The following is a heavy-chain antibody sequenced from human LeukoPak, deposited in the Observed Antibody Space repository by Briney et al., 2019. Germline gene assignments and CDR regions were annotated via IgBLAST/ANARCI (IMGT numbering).Heavy chain of an antibody. V-gene: IGHV3-15*07. Sequence: GGSLSLSCAASGFTFTNAWMNWVRQAPGKGLEWVGRIKSKADGETIDYAAPVKGRFTFSRDDSKNMLYLQMNSLKSEDIAVYYCSTLTSRGLSDSWGQGTLVIVSS. CDR2: IKSKADGETI. CDR1: GFTFTNAW. CDR3: STLTSRGLSDS. J-gene: IGHJ4*02. D-gene: IGHD1-20*01.